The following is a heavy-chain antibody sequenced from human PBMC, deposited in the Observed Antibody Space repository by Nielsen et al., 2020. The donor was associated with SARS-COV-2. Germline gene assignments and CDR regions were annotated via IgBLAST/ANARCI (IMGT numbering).Heavy chain of an antibody. V-gene: IGHV4-39*07. CDR2: IYYSGST. J-gene: IGHJ4*02. D-gene: IGHD3-16*02. Sequence: SETLSLTCTVSGGSISSSSYYWGWIRQPPGKGLEWIGSIYYSGSTYYNPSLKSRVTISVDTSKNQFSLKLSSVTAADTAVYYCARVIRVITFGGVIVRTHYFDYWGQGTLVTVSS. CDR1: GGSISSSSYY. CDR3: ARVIRVITFGGVIVRTHYFDY.